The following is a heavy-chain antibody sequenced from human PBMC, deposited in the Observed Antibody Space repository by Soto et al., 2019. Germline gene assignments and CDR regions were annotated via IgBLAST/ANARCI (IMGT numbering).Heavy chain of an antibody. CDR3: ARHSRYSGYVNDFFDGMDV. D-gene: IGHD5-12*01. Sequence: PSETLSLTCTVSGGSISSSSYYWGWIRQPPGKGLEWIGSIYYSGSTYYNPSLKSRVTISVDTSKNQFSLKLSSVTAADTAVYYCARHSRYSGYVNDFFDGMDVWGQGTTVT. CDR2: IYYSGST. CDR1: GGSISSSSYY. J-gene: IGHJ6*02. V-gene: IGHV4-39*01.